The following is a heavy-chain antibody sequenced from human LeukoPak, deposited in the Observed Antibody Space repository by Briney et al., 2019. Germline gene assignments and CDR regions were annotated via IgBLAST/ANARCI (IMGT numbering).Heavy chain of an antibody. D-gene: IGHD2-21*02. CDR1: GFTFSTDA. V-gene: IGHV3-23*01. CDR2: ISGSGGST. CDR3: AKEKRTAYYFDY. Sequence: GGSLRLSCAASGFTFSTDAISWVRQAPGKGLEWVSAISGSGGSTYYADSVKGRFTISRDNSKNTLYLQMNSLRAEDTAVYYCAKEKRTAYYFDYWGQGTLVTVSS. J-gene: IGHJ4*02.